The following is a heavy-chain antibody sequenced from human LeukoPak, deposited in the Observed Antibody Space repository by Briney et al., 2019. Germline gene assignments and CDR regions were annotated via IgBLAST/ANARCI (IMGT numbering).Heavy chain of an antibody. CDR1: GFALKSYS. J-gene: IGHJ4*02. V-gene: IGHV3-21*01. D-gene: IGHD3-16*01. Sequence: PGGSLRLSCAGSGFALKSYSLTWVRQAPGKGLEWVSSISSTSAYIHYADSVKGRFTISRDNVDNVVYLEMNSLGAEDTATYYCARDWGGPDDCWGQGTLVTVSS. CDR2: ISSTSAYI. CDR3: ARDWGGPDDC.